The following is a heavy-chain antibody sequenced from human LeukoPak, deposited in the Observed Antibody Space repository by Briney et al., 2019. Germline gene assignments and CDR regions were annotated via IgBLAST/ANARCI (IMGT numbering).Heavy chain of an antibody. CDR3: ARVLTTVTYYYYYYMDV. J-gene: IGHJ6*03. D-gene: IGHD4-17*01. CDR2: IYYRSKWYN. V-gene: IGHV6-1*01. CDR1: GDSVSINSAA. Sequence: SPTLSLTSALSGDSVSINSAAWNWVRQSPSRGLEWLGRIYYRSKWYNDYAVSVKSRITINPDTSKNQFSLQLNSVTPEDTAVYYCARVLTTVTYYYYYYMDVWGKGTTVTVSS.